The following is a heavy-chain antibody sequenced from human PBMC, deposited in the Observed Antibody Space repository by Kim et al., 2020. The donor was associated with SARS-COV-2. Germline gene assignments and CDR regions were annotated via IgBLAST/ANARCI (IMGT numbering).Heavy chain of an antibody. D-gene: IGHD6-13*01. CDR2: ISSSGSTI. J-gene: IGHJ5*02. V-gene: IGHV3-48*03. CDR3: ARASVSSSSWYVRSNNWFDP. CDR1: GFTFSSYE. Sequence: GGSLRLSCAASGFTFSSYEMNWVRQAPGKGLEWVSYISSSGSTIYYADSVKGRFTISRDNAKNSLYLQMNSLRAEDTAVYYCARASVSSSSWYVRSNNWFDPWGQGTLVTVSS.